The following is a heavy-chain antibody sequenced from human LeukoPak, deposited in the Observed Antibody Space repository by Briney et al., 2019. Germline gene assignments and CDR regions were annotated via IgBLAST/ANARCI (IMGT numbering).Heavy chain of an antibody. J-gene: IGHJ2*01. CDR3: ARVGYDILTAQRYFDL. V-gene: IGHV4-31*03. CDR2: IYYSGST. CDR1: GGSISSGGYY. D-gene: IGHD3-9*01. Sequence: SETLSLTCTVSGGSISSGGYYWSWIRQHPGKGLEWIGYIYYSGSTYYNPSLKSRVTISVDRSKNQFSLKLSSVTAADTAVYYCARVGYDILTAQRYFDLWGRGTLVTVSS.